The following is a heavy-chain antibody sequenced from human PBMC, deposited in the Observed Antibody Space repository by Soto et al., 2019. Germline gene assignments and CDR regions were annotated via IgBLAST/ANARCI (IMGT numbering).Heavy chain of an antibody. J-gene: IGHJ5*02. D-gene: IGHD1-26*01. CDR2: ISAYNGNT. V-gene: IGHV1-18*01. CDR3: ARDVVGVDDGSNWFDP. Sequence: VSVKVSCKASGYTFTSYGISWVRQAPGQGLEWMGWISAYNGNTNYAQKLQGRVTMTTDTSTSTAYMELRSLRSDDTAVYYCARDVVGVDDGSNWFDPWGQGTLVTVSS. CDR1: GYTFTSYG.